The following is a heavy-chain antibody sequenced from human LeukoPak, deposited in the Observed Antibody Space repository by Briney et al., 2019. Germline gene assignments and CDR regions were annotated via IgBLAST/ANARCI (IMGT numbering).Heavy chain of an antibody. CDR1: GFTFSSYA. CDR3: ARDSGNYYDSSGYFDSVLRVIPGDY. D-gene: IGHD3-22*01. J-gene: IGHJ4*02. CDR2: LSSGGATT. V-gene: IGHV3-23*01. Sequence: GGSLRLSCAVSGFTFSSYAMSWVRQAPGKGLAWVSALSSGGATTYYADSVKGRFTISRDNYKNTLYLQMSSLRAEDTAVYYCARDSGNYYDSSGYFDSVLRVIPGDYWGQGTLVTVSS.